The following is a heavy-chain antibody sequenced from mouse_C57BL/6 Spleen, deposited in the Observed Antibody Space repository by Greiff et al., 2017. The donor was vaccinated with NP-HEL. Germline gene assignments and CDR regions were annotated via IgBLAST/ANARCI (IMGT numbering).Heavy chain of an antibody. J-gene: IGHJ3*01. Sequence: EVQLQQSGAELVKPGASVKLSCTASGFNIKDYYMHWVKQRTEPGLEWIGRIDPEDGESTYAPKVQGKVTITADTSSNTAYLQLSSLTSEDTAVYYCATFYYGSYVGADWGKGTLVTVSA. CDR2: IDPEDGES. CDR3: ATFYYGSYVGAD. V-gene: IGHV14-2*01. CDR1: GFNIKDYY. D-gene: IGHD2-1*01.